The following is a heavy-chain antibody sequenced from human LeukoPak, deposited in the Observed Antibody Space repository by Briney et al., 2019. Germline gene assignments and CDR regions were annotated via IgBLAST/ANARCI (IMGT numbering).Heavy chain of an antibody. Sequence: ASVKVSCKTSGYTFTSYYMNWVRQAPGQGLEWMGITNPSGGSTSYAQKFQDRVAMTRDTSTSTVYMELASLTSEDTAEYYCARDGATDGMDVWGQGTTVTVSS. D-gene: IGHD5-12*01. CDR1: GYTFTSYY. V-gene: IGHV1-46*01. CDR2: TNPSGGST. CDR3: ARDGATDGMDV. J-gene: IGHJ6*02.